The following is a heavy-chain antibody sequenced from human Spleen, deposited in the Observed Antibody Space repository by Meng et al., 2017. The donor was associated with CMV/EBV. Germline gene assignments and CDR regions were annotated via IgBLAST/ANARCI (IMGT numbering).Heavy chain of an antibody. D-gene: IGHD6-19*01. Sequence: GSLRLSCTVSGGSITDYYWSWIRQPPGKGLEWIGYIYYSGSTKYNPSLKSRVTTSVDTSNNKFSLKLTSVAAADTAVYYWARGLGRWLASFAYGGQGALVTVSS. J-gene: IGHJ4*02. V-gene: IGHV4-59*01. CDR2: IYYSGST. CDR3: ARGLGRWLASFAY. CDR1: GGSITDYY.